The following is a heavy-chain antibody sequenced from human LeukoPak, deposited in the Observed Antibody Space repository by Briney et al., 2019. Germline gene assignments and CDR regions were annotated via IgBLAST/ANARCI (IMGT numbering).Heavy chain of an antibody. V-gene: IGHV1-18*01. CDR2: ISTYNGNT. CDR1: GYSFFLYW. J-gene: IGHJ4*02. CDR3: ARDEDYGISVNVDY. Sequence: ASVRVSCKASGYSFFLYWISWVRQAPGQGPEWMGWISTYNGNTKYAQKFQGRVTMTTDTSTSTAYMELRSLRSDDTAVYYCARDEDYGISVNVDYWGQGTLVTVSS. D-gene: IGHD4-17*01.